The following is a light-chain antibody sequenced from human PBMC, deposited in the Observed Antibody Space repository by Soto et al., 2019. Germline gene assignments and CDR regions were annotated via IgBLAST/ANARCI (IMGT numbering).Light chain of an antibody. Sequence: IVMTQSPATLSVSPGERATLSCRASQSVNSNLAWYQQKPGQAPRLLIYDASTRATAIPARFSGSGSGTEFTLTISSLQSEDFAVYYCQQHNNWPRTFGQGTKVEIK. V-gene: IGKV3-15*01. J-gene: IGKJ1*01. CDR1: QSVNSN. CDR2: DAS. CDR3: QQHNNWPRT.